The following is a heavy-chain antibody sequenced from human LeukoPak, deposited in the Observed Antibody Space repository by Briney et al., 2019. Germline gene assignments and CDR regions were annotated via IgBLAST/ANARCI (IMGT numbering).Heavy chain of an antibody. CDR2: TYYRSKWYN. CDR3: ARSTYYYDSSGRRPGYFDL. D-gene: IGHD3-22*01. J-gene: IGHJ2*01. CDR1: GDSVSSNSAA. V-gene: IGHV6-1*01. Sequence: SQTLSLTCAISGDSVSSNSAAWNWIRQSPSRGLEWLGRTYYRSKWYNDYAVSVKSRITINPDTSKNQFSLKLSSVTAADTAVYYCARSTYYYDSSGRRPGYFDLWGRGTLVTVSS.